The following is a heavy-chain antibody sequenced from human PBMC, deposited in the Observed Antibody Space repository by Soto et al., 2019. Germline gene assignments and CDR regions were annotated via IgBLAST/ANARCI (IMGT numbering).Heavy chain of an antibody. CDR3: ARLQLVQKVIDY. CDR2: IFYSGGT. J-gene: IGHJ4*02. CDR1: GDSISTYY. D-gene: IGHD1-1*01. Sequence: SETLSLTCTVFGDSISTYYWSWIRQPPGKGLQWIGYIFYSGGTPYNPSLKSRVTISLDMSKKQISLKLSSLTTADTATYFCARLQLVQKVIDYWGQGTLVTVSS. V-gene: IGHV4-59*01.